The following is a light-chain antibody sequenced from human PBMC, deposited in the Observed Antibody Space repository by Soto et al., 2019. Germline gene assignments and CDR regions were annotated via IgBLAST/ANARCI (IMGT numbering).Light chain of an antibody. CDR1: QSISMF. V-gene: IGKV1-5*01. CDR2: DAS. J-gene: IGKJ1*01. CDR3: QHYKSYPWT. Sequence: DIQMTQSPSTPSASVGDRVTITCRASQSISMFLAWHQQKPGKAPKLLIYDASNSESGVPSRFSGSGSGTEFSLTISNLQPDDFATYYCQHYKSYPWTFGQGTKVEIK.